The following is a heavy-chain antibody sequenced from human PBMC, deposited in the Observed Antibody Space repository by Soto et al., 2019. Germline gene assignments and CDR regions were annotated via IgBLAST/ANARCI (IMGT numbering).Heavy chain of an antibody. CDR1: GFTFSSYS. Sequence: GGSLRLSCAASGFTFSSYSMNWVRQAPGKGLEWVSSISSSISYIYYADSVKGRFTISRDNAKNSLYLQMNSLRAEDTAVYYCARELAIAAADDAFDIWGQGTMVTVSS. V-gene: IGHV3-21*01. CDR2: ISSSISYI. J-gene: IGHJ3*02. D-gene: IGHD6-13*01. CDR3: ARELAIAAADDAFDI.